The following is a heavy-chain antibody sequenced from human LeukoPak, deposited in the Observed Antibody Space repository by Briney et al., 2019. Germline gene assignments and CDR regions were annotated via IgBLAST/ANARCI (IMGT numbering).Heavy chain of an antibody. CDR2: MNPKSGGT. V-gene: IGHV1-2*02. CDR3: ATYYDYVWGSYRWNY. Sequence: ASVKVSCKASGYTFTGYYVHWVRQAPGQGLEWMGWMNPKSGGTNYAQKFGARVTMNRDTSISTAYMELSRLRFDDTAVYYCATYYDYVWGSYRWNYWGQGTLVTVSS. J-gene: IGHJ4*02. D-gene: IGHD3-16*02. CDR1: GYTFTGYY.